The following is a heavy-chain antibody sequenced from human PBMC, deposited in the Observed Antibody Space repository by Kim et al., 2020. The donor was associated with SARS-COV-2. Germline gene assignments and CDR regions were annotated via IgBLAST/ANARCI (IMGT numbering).Heavy chain of an antibody. V-gene: IGHV1-3*01. CDR1: GYTFTSYA. CDR3: ARERFFDYYYGMDV. J-gene: IGHJ6*02. Sequence: ASVKVSCKASGYTFTSYAMHWVRQAPGQRLEWMGWINAGNGNTKYSQKFQGRVTITRDTSASTAYMELSSLRSEDTAVYYCARERFFDYYYGMDVWGQGTTVTVSS. CDR2: INAGNGNT. D-gene: IGHD3-3*01.